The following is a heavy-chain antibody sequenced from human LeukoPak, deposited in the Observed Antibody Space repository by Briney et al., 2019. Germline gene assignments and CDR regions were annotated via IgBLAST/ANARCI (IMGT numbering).Heavy chain of an antibody. Sequence: SETLSLTCAVYGGSFSGYYWSWIRQPPGKGLQWIASIFHSGTTYFNPSLKSRVTLSIDTSRSQYSLQLASVTAADTALYYCARLGGYSYGARIFDYWGQGIRVAVSS. CDR2: IFHSGTT. V-gene: IGHV4-34*12. J-gene: IGHJ4*02. CDR1: GGSFSGYY. CDR3: ARLGGYSYGARIFDY. D-gene: IGHD5-18*01.